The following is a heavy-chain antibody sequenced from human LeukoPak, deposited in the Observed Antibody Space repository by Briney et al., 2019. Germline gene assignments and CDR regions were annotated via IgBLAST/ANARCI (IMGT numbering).Heavy chain of an antibody. D-gene: IGHD1-26*01. CDR1: GGSISSSSYY. J-gene: IGHJ3*02. CDR2: IYYSGST. Sequence: PSETLSLTCTVSGGSISSSSYYWGWIRQPPGKGLEWIGYIYYSGSTNYNPSLKSRVTISVDTSKNQLSLNLNSVTAADTAVYYCARGGGPPHGFDIWGQGTMVTVSS. V-gene: IGHV4-61*05. CDR3: ARGGGPPHGFDI.